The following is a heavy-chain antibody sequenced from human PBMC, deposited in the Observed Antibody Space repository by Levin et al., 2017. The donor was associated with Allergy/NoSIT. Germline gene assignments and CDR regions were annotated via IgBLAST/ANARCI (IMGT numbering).Heavy chain of an antibody. J-gene: IGHJ6*02. Sequence: SETLSLTCAVYGGSFSGYYWSWIRQPPGKGLEWIGEINHSGSTNYNPSLKSRVTISVDTSKNQFSLKLSSVTAADTAVYYCARISPGYSYGFQPRDYYGMDVWGQGTTVTVSS. CDR1: GGSFSGYY. D-gene: IGHD5-18*01. CDR3: ARISPGYSYGFQPRDYYGMDV. CDR2: INHSGST. V-gene: IGHV4-34*01.